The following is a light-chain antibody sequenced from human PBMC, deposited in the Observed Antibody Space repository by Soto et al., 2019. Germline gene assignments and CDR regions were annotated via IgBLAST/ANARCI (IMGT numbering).Light chain of an antibody. CDR1: QSVSSN. CDR2: GAS. CDR3: QQYKNWPRT. J-gene: IGKJ1*01. Sequence: EIVMTQSPATLSVSPGERATLSCRASQSVSSNLAWYQQKPGQAPRLLIYGASSRATGIPARFSGSGSGTEFTLTISSLQSEDLAVYYCQQYKNWPRTFGQGTKLEIK. V-gene: IGKV3-15*01.